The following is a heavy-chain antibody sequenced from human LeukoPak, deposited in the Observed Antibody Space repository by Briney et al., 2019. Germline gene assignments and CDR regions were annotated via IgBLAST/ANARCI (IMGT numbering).Heavy chain of an antibody. CDR3: ARVVYYDSSGYYYVGYYGMDV. J-gene: IGHJ6*02. CDR2: IYHNGST. CDR1: GGSISSSSYY. D-gene: IGHD3-22*01. V-gene: IGHV4-39*07. Sequence: SSETLSLTCTVSGGSISSSSYYWGWIRQPPGKGLEWIGSIYHNGSTYYNPSLKSRVTISVDTSKNQFSLKLSSVTAADTAVYYCARVVYYDSSGYYYVGYYGMDVWGQGTTVTVSS.